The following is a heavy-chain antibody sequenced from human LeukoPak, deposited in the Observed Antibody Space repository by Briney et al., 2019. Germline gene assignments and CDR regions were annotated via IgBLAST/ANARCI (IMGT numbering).Heavy chain of an antibody. CDR2: ISSSGSTI. CDR1: GFTFSDYY. V-gene: IGHV3-11*01. D-gene: IGHD3-22*01. J-gene: IGHJ5*02. Sequence: GGSLRLSCAASGFTFSDYYMSWIRQAPGKGLEWVSYISSSGSTIYYADSVKGRFTISRDNAKNSLYLQMNSLRAEDTAVYYCARYYYDSSGYYYDYRYNWFDPWGQGTLVTVSS. CDR3: ARYYYDSSGYYYDYRYNWFDP.